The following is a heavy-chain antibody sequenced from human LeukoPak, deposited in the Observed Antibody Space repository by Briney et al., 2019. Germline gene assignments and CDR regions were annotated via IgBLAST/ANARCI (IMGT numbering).Heavy chain of an antibody. V-gene: IGHV4-34*01. CDR3: ARVVVAATPAYYYGMDV. D-gene: IGHD2-15*01. J-gene: IGHJ6*02. CDR2: INHSGST. CDR1: GGSFSGYY. Sequence: SETLSLTSAVYGGSFSGYYWSWIRQPPGKGLEWIGEINHSGSTNYNPSLKSRVTISVDTSKNQFSLKLSSVTAADTAVYYCARVVVAATPAYYYGMDVWGQGTTVTVSS.